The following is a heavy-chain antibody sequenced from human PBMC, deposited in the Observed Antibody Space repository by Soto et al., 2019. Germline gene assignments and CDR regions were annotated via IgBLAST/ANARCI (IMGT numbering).Heavy chain of an antibody. Sequence: ASVKVSCKASGYTFTSYAMHWVRQAPGQRLEWMGWINAGNGNTKYSQKFQGRVTITRDTSASTAYMELSSLRSEDTAVYYCARDYGDSPAEYFQHWGQGTLVTVSS. V-gene: IGHV1-3*01. CDR3: ARDYGDSPAEYFQH. CDR2: INAGNGNT. J-gene: IGHJ1*01. CDR1: GYTFTSYA. D-gene: IGHD4-17*01.